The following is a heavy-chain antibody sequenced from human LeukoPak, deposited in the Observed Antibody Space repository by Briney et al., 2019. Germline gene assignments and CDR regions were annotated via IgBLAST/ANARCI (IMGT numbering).Heavy chain of an antibody. CDR1: GYSFTSYW. V-gene: IGHV5-51*01. D-gene: IGHD3-22*01. J-gene: IGHJ6*02. CDR3: ARRRGPYYDSSGYYPVGMDV. CDR2: IYPGDSDT. Sequence: GESLKISCKGSGYSFTSYWIGWVRQMPGKCLQWMGIIYPGDSDTRYSLSFQGQVTISADKSISTAYLQWSSLKASDTAMYYCARRRGPYYDSSGYYPVGMDVWGQGTTVTVSS.